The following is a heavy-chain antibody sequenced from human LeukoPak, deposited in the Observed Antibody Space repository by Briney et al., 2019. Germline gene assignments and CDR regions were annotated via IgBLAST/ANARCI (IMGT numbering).Heavy chain of an antibody. Sequence: GASVKVSCKASGYTFTNYYIHWVRQAPGQGLEWMGQISPSGTTTYAQKFKGRVTMTRDKSTSTVNMDLSDLTFEDTAVYHCAKDSGAYGPDYWGQGTLLTVSS. CDR3: AKDSGAYGPDY. V-gene: IGHV1-46*01. CDR1: GYTFTNYY. CDR2: ISPSGTT. J-gene: IGHJ4*02. D-gene: IGHD4-17*01.